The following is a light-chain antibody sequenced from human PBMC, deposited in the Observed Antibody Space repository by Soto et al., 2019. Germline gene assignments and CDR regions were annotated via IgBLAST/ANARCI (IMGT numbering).Light chain of an antibody. J-gene: IGKJ1*01. CDR3: QRYNNWPSVT. CDR2: GAS. CDR1: QSVSSN. V-gene: IGKV3-15*01. Sequence: EIVMTQSPATLSVSPGERATLSCRASQSVSSNLAWYQQKPGQAPRLLIYGASTGATGIPGRFSGSGSGTVFTLTISSLQSEDFAVYYCQRYNNWPSVTFGQGTKVDI.